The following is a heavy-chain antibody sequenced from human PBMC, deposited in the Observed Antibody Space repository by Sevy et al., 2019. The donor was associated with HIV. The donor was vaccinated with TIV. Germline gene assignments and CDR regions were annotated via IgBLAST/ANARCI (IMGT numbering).Heavy chain of an antibody. Sequence: GGCLRLSCAASGFTFSRYSMNWVRQAPGKGLEWVSYIRSSASTTYYADSVKGRFTISRDNAKSSLYLQMNSLRDEDTALYYCARDRVDDCKGNFNGMDVWGQGTTVTVSS. J-gene: IGHJ6*02. CDR2: IRSSASTT. V-gene: IGHV3-48*02. CDR1: GFTFSRYS. CDR3: ARDRVDDCKGNFNGMDV. D-gene: IGHD2-15*01.